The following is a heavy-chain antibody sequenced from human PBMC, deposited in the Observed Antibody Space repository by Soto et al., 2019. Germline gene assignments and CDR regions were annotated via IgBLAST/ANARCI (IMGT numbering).Heavy chain of an antibody. V-gene: IGHV3-30-3*01. J-gene: IGHJ3*01. Sequence: QVQLVESGGGVVQPGRSLRLSCTASGFTLSSYAIHWVRQAPGKGLEWGAVISYDGSYKNYADTVKGRFTIARDDSKNTLYVQMNSLRREDTAVYYCAREVGPGLSQGDAFYLCGQGTMVTVSS. CDR1: GFTLSSYA. CDR3: AREVGPGLSQGDAFYL. D-gene: IGHD1-1*01. CDR2: ISYDGSYK.